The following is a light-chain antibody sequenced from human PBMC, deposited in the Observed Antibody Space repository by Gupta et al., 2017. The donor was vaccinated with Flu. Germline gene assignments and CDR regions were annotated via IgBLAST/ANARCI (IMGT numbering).Light chain of an antibody. CDR2: GAS. Sequence: IVMTQSPATLSVSPGERATLSCRASLSVSNNVAWYQQRPGQAPRVLIYGASTRATGTPARFSGSGSGTEFTLTISSLQSEDFAVYYCQQYDSWPPRITFGGGTKVEIK. V-gene: IGKV3-15*01. CDR1: LSVSNN. CDR3: QQYDSWPPRIT. J-gene: IGKJ4*01.